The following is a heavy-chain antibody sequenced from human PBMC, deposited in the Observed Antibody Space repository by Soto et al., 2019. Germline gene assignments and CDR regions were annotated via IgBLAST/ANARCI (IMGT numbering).Heavy chain of an antibody. J-gene: IGHJ5*02. V-gene: IGHV4-30-4*01. CDR1: GGSISSGDYY. CDR2: IYYRGST. D-gene: IGHD4-17*01. Sequence: QVQLQESGPGLVKPSQTLSLTCTVSGGSISSGDYYWSWIRQPPGKGLEWVGYIYYRGSTYYNPSLKNRVTLSVDTSMNQFSLKLSAVTAADTAVYYCARAPLDYGDYGNWFDPWGQGTLVTVSS. CDR3: ARAPLDYGDYGNWFDP.